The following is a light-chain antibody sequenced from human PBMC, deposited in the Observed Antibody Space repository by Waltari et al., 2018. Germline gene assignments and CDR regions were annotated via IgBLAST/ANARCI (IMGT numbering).Light chain of an antibody. J-gene: IGKJ1*01. CDR3: LHDYNYPHT. Sequence: EIVMTQSPATLSVSPGERATLSCRASQSVSSNLAWYQQKPGQAPRLLMYGASTRATGTPARFSGSGSGTEFTLTISSLQSEDFATYYCLHDYNYPHTFGQGTRVDIK. V-gene: IGKV3-15*01. CDR1: QSVSSN. CDR2: GAS.